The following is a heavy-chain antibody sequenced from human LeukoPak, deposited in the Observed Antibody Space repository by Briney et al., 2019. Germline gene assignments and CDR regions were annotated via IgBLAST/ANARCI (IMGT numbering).Heavy chain of an antibody. CDR2: ITPSNGGT. D-gene: IGHD4-23*01. CDR1: GYTFTEHY. Sequence: ASVKVSCKTSGYTFTEHYIIWVRQAPGQGLEWMGWITPSNGGTTYSRKFKGRVTMTRDTSINTAYMEVTRLTSADTAVYYCARDRGGYGGVALVGAFDIWGQGTMVTVSS. CDR3: ARDRGGYGGVALVGAFDI. J-gene: IGHJ3*02. V-gene: IGHV1-2*02.